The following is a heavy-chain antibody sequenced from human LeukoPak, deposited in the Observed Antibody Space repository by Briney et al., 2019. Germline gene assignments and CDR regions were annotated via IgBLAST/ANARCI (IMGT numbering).Heavy chain of an antibody. CDR3: ARGNILTGYCFDF. V-gene: IGHV4-34*01. CDR2: IHYTGAN. Sequence: ASETLSLTCAVYGGSITGYYWSWLRQTPGRGLEWVGAIHYTGANSYNPSLKSRATISTDTYTNQLSLKLSSVTAADTADYYCARGNILTGYCFDFWGQGALVTASS. CDR1: GGSITGYY. J-gene: IGHJ4*02. D-gene: IGHD3-9*01.